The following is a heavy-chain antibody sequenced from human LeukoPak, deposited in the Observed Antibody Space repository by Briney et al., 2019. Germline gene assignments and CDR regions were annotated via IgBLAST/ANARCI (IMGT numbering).Heavy chain of an antibody. CDR3: AKLGGMYLVNHFDH. CDR2: VSGGESRT. Sequence: PGGSLRLSCAASGFTFSTFAMGWVRQAPGKGLEWVSGVSGGESRTYYADSVKGRFTLSRDNSKNTLFLQMNSLRAEDTAVYYCAKLGGMYLVNHFDHWGQGTLVSVSS. V-gene: IGHV3-23*01. CDR1: GFTFSTFA. D-gene: IGHD1-26*01. J-gene: IGHJ4*02.